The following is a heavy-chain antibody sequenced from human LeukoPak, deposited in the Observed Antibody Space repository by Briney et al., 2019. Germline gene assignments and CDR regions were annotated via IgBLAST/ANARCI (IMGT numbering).Heavy chain of an antibody. D-gene: IGHD4-17*01. CDR2: INHSGST. Sequence: SETLSLTCAVYGGSFSGYYWSWIRQPPGKGLEWIGEINHSGSTNYNPSLKSRVTISVDTSKNQFSLKLSSVTAADTAVYYCARGLRFLMTTVKVPFDYWGRGTLVTVSS. CDR1: GGSFSGYY. J-gene: IGHJ4*02. CDR3: ARGLRFLMTTVKVPFDY. V-gene: IGHV4-34*01.